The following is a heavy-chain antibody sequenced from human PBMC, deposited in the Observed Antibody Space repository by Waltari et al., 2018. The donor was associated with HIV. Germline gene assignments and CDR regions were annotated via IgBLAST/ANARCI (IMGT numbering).Heavy chain of an antibody. J-gene: IGHJ1*01. CDR2: IIPIFGTA. D-gene: IGHD6-19*01. V-gene: IGHV1-69*06. Sequence: QVQLVQSGAEVKKPGSSVKVSCKASGGTFSSSAISWVRQAPGQGIEWMGGIIPIFGTANYAKKFQGRGTSTAEKSTSTAYMELSSLRSEDTAVYYCARETYSSGWYWYFQHWGQGTLVTVSS. CDR3: ARETYSSGWYWYFQH. CDR1: GGTFSSSA.